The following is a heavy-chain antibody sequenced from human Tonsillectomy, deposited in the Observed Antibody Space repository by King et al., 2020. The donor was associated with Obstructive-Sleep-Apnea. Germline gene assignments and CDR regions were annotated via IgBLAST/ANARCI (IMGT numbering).Heavy chain of an antibody. CDR2: IYWDDDK. Sequence: TLKESGPTLVKPTQTLTLTCTFSGVSLSTSGVGVGWIRQPPGKALEWLALIYWDDDKRYSPSLNSRLTITKDTSKNQVVLTMTNIDPVDTATYYCAHIRSPSSHFDYWGQGTLVTVSS. D-gene: IGHD6-6*01. V-gene: IGHV2-5*02. CDR1: GVSLSTSGVG. CDR3: AHIRSPSSHFDY. J-gene: IGHJ4*02.